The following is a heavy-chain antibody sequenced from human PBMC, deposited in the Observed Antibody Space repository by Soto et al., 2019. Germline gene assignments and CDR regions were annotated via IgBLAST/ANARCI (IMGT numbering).Heavy chain of an antibody. CDR3: ARDSCSGGTCHHDVFDI. V-gene: IGHV4-38-2*02. CDR1: GHSISSAYY. CDR2: IFHSGNT. J-gene: IGHJ3*02. D-gene: IGHD2-15*01. Sequence: TLTLTCAVSGHSISSAYYGGWIRQPPGKGLEWIGSIFHSGNTYYNSSLKSRVTISVDMSKNHFSLKLSSVTAADTAVYYCARDSCSGGTCHHDVFDIWGQGTKVTVSS.